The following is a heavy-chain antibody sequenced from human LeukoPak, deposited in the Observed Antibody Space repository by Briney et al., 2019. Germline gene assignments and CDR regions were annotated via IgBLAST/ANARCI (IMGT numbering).Heavy chain of an antibody. D-gene: IGHD5-24*01. CDR2: IYHSGST. V-gene: IGHV4-31*03. Sequence: SETLSLTCTVSGGSVNSDRYYWTWIRQHPEKGLECIGYIYHSGSTYYNPSLKSRVTISVDTSKSQFSLKLSSVTAADTAVYYCARGLRDGYNYVNYFDYWGQGALVTVSS. CDR1: GGSVNSDRYY. J-gene: IGHJ4*02. CDR3: ARGLRDGYNYVNYFDY.